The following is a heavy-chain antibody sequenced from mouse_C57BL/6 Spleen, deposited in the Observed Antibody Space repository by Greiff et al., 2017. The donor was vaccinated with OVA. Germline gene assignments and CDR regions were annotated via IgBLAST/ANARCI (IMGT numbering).Heavy chain of an antibody. CDR2: IDPSDSYT. Sequence: QVQLQQPGAELVMPGASVKLSCKASGYTFTSYWMHWVKQRPGQGLEWIGEIDPSDSYTNYNQKFKGKSTLTVDKSSSTAYMQLSSLTSEDSAVYYCARSASYYGSSSGYFDVWGTGTTVTVSS. CDR3: ARSASYYGSSSGYFDV. J-gene: IGHJ1*03. V-gene: IGHV1-69*01. CDR1: GYTFTSYW. D-gene: IGHD1-1*01.